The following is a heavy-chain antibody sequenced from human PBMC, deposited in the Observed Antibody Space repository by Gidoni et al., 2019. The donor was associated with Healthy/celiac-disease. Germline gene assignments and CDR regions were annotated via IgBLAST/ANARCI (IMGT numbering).Heavy chain of an antibody. V-gene: IGHV1-69*06. CDR1: GGTCSSYA. CDR3: ARDEGTWFGELLDY. CDR2: ISPIFRTA. J-gene: IGHJ4*02. Sequence: QVQLVQSGAEVKKPGSAVKVSCKASGGTCSSYAISWVRQAPGQGLEWMGGISPIFRTATYAQTFQGRVTITADNSTSTAYMELSSLRSEDTAVYYCARDEGTWFGELLDYWGQGTLVTVSS. D-gene: IGHD3-10*01.